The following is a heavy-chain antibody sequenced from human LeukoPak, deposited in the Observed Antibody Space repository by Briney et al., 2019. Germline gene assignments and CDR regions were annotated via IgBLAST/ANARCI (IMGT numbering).Heavy chain of an antibody. CDR1: RFTFSSHW. CDR3: ARETYYKMDV. CDR2: IKQGGAVK. Sequence: GGSLRLSCAASRFTFSSHWVTWVRQAPGKGLEWVANIKQGGAVKYNEDSVKGRFTISRDNAKNSLYLQMNSLRAEDTAVYYCARETYYKMDVWGQGTTVTVSS. J-gene: IGHJ6*02. D-gene: IGHD2-21*01. V-gene: IGHV3-7*01.